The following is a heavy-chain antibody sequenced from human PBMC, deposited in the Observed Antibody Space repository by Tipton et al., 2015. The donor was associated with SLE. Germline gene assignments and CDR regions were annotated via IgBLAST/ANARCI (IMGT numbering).Heavy chain of an antibody. D-gene: IGHD2-2*01. J-gene: IGHJ3*02. Sequence: TLSLTCAVSGYSISSGYFWGWIRQPPGKGLEWIGYIYYSGSTNYNPSLKSRVTISVDTSKNQFSLKLSSVTAADTAVYYCARVMPGTDAFDIWGQGTMVTVSS. CDR3: ARVMPGTDAFDI. CDR1: GYSISSGYF. V-gene: IGHV4-61*01. CDR2: IYYSGST.